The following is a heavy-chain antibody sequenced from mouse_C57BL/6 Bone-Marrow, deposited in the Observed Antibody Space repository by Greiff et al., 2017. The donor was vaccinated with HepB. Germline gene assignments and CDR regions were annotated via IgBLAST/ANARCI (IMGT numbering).Heavy chain of an antibody. CDR1: GYSITSGYD. CDR3: ARRESSGYGFAY. Sequence: DVQLQESGPGMVKPSQSLSLTCTVTGYSITSGYDWHWIRHFPGNKLEWMGYISYSGSTNYNPSLKSRISITHDTSKNHFFLKLNSVTTEDTATYYCARRESSGYGFAYWGQGTLVTVSA. J-gene: IGHJ3*01. CDR2: ISYSGST. V-gene: IGHV3-1*01. D-gene: IGHD3-2*02.